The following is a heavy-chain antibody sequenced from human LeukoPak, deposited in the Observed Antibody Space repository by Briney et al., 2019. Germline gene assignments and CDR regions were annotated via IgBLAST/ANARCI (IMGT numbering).Heavy chain of an antibody. CDR3: TTFGVYYDFWSGYYTLDY. CDR1: GFTFSNAW. V-gene: IGHV3-15*01. CDR2: IKSKTDGGTT. Sequence: GGSLRLSCAASGFTFSNAWMSWVRQAPGKGLEWVGHIKSKTDGGTTDHAAPVKGRFTISRDDSKNTLYLQMNSLKTEDTAVYYCTTFGVYYDFWSGYYTLDYWGQGTLVTVSS. J-gene: IGHJ4*02. D-gene: IGHD3-3*01.